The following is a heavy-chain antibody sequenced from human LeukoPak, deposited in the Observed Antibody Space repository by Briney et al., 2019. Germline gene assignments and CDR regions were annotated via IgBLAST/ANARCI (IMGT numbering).Heavy chain of an antibody. V-gene: IGHV3-21*01. Sequence: GGSLRLSCAASGFTFSSYSMNWVRQAPGKGLEWVSSISSSSSYIYYADSVKSRFTISRDNAKNSLYLQMNSLRAEDTAVYYCARDGQQGNYFDYWGQGTLVTVSS. J-gene: IGHJ4*02. CDR3: ARDGQQGNYFDY. CDR2: ISSSSSYI. D-gene: IGHD2-2*01. CDR1: GFTFSSYS.